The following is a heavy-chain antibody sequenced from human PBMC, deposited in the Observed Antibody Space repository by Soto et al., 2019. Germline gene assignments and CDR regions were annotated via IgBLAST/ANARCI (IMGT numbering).Heavy chain of an antibody. J-gene: IGHJ4*02. CDR2: ISSSSSTI. Sequence: WSLRLSCAASGFTFSSYSMNWVRQAPGKGLEWVSYISSSSSTIYYADSVKGRFTISRDNAKNSLYLQMNSLRDEDTAVYYCARENGGSHYYDSSGYITHFAYWGQGTLVTVSS. D-gene: IGHD3-22*01. CDR3: ARENGGSHYYDSSGYITHFAY. V-gene: IGHV3-48*02. CDR1: GFTFSSYS.